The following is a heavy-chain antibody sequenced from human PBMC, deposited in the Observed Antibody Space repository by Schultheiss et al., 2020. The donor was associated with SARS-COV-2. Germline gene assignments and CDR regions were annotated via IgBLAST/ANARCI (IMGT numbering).Heavy chain of an antibody. D-gene: IGHD2-2*01. J-gene: IGHJ5*02. CDR3: ARDQGLVVPGLTNNWFDP. CDR2: IYYSGST. Sequence: AGSLRLSCAASGFTVSSNYMSWVRQHPGKGLEWIGYIYYSGSTYYNPSLKSRVTISVDTSKNQFSLKLSSVTAADTALYYCARDQGLVVPGLTNNWFDPWGQGTLVTVSS. CDR1: GFTVSSNY. V-gene: IGHV4-59*02.